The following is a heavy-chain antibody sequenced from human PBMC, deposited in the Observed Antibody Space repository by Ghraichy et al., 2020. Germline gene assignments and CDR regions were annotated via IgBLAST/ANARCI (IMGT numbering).Heavy chain of an antibody. CDR3: ARDGPIDIVVVPFRWYFDL. CDR2: ISYDGSNK. Sequence: GGSLRLSCAASGFTFSSYAMHWVRQAPGKGLEWVAVISYDGSNKYYADSVKGRFTISRDNSKNTLYLQMNSLRAEDTAVYYCARDGPIDIVVVPFRWYFDLWGRGTLVTVSS. J-gene: IGHJ2*01. CDR1: GFTFSSYA. D-gene: IGHD2-2*01. V-gene: IGHV3-30-3*01.